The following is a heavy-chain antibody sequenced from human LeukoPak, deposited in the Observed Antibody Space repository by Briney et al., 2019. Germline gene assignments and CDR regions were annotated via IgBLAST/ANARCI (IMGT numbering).Heavy chain of an antibody. Sequence: SETLSLTCTVSGSMNNYYWSWIRQPPGKGLEWVGYIHYNGITNYNPSLKSRVTMSLDTSKNQVSLKSNSVTAADTAVYYCARHISSGGTYAHFDYWGQGTLVTVSS. CDR2: IHYNGIT. J-gene: IGHJ4*02. CDR1: GSMNNYY. V-gene: IGHV4-59*08. CDR3: ARHISSGGTYAHFDY. D-gene: IGHD1-26*01.